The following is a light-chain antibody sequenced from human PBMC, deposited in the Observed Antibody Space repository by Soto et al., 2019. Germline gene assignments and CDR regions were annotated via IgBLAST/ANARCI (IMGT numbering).Light chain of an antibody. CDR3: QHYNSYSEA. CDR1: QSISNW. Sequence: DIHMTQSPSTLPASLVDRVTITCRASQSISNWLAWYQQKPGTAPKVLIYHASNLQSGVPSRFSGRGSGTEFTLTISSLQPDDFATYYCQHYNSYSEAFGQGTKVDIK. V-gene: IGKV1-5*01. J-gene: IGKJ1*01. CDR2: HAS.